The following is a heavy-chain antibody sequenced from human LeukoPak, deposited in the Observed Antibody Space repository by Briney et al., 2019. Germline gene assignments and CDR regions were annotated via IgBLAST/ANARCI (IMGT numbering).Heavy chain of an antibody. V-gene: IGHV3-48*01. D-gene: IGHD3-10*01. CDR1: GLTFSKYS. Sequence: GGSLRLSCAASGLTFSKYSMTWVRQAPGKGLEWVSFIDTSSTTMYYTDSVKGRFTISRDNSKNTLYLEMNSLRAEDTGVYYCARDAYYYGSPSGLDVWGQGTTVTVSS. CDR2: IDTSSTTM. CDR3: ARDAYYYGSPSGLDV. J-gene: IGHJ6*02.